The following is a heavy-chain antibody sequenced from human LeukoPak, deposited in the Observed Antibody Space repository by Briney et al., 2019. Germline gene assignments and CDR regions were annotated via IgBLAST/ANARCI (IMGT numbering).Heavy chain of an antibody. CDR1: GYTFTDYY. D-gene: IGHD3-10*01. CDR3: ARERREFFDY. V-gene: IGHV1-2*02. J-gene: IGHJ4*02. CDR2: INPNSGGT. Sequence: ASVKVSCKASGYTFTDYYVHWVRQAPGQGLEWMGWINPNSGGTKYAQNFRGRVTMTRDTSISTAYMELSRLRSDDTAVYYCARERREFFDYWGQGTLVTVSS.